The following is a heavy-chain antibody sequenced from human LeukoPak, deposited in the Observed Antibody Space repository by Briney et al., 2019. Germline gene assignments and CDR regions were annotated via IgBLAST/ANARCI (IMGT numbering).Heavy chain of an antibody. CDR1: GGSISSYY. V-gene: IGHV4-4*09. CDR2: IYTSGST. CDR3: ASLYSGSYRFPFDY. J-gene: IGHJ4*02. D-gene: IGHD1-26*01. Sequence: SETLPLTCTVSGGSISSYYWSWIRQPPGKGLEWIGYIYTSGSTNYNPSLKSRVTISVDTSKNQFSLKLSSVTAADTAVYYCASLYSGSYRFPFDYWGQGTLVTVSS.